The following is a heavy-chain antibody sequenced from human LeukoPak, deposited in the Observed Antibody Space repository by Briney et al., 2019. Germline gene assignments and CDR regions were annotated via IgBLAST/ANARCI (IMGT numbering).Heavy chain of an antibody. V-gene: IGHV3-33*08. CDR2: IWYDGSNQ. Sequence: PGGSLRLSCAASGFTFSSYGMHWVRQAPGKGLEWVAVIWYDGSNQYYADSVKGRFTISRDNSKNTLYLQMNSLRAEDTAVYYCAREAGSYYPDAFDIWGQGTMVTVSS. J-gene: IGHJ3*02. D-gene: IGHD1-26*01. CDR1: GFTFSSYG. CDR3: AREAGSYYPDAFDI.